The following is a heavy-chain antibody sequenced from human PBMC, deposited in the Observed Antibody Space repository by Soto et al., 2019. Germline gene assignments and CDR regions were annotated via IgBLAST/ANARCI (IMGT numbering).Heavy chain of an antibody. CDR2: SYYSGST. CDR3: ASCSGGSCYSYYYYYYMDV. Sequence: TSETLSLTCTVSGGSISSGGYYWSWIRQHPGKGLEWIGYSYYSGSTYYNPSLKSRVTRSVDTSKNQFSLKLSSVTAADTAVYYCASCSGGSCYSYYYYYYMDVWGKGTTVTVSS. J-gene: IGHJ6*03. CDR1: GGSISSGGYY. D-gene: IGHD2-15*01. V-gene: IGHV4-31*03.